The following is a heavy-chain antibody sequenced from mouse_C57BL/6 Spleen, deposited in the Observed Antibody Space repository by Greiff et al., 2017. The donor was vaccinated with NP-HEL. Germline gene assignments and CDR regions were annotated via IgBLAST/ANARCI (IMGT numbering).Heavy chain of an antibody. D-gene: IGHD2-5*01. CDR2: ISDGGSYT. CDR3: AREDYSNSYFDY. V-gene: IGHV5-4*01. J-gene: IGHJ2*01. CDR1: GFTFSSYA. Sequence: EVNLVESGGGLVKPGGSLKLSCAASGFTFSSYAMSWVRQTPEKRLEWVATISDGGSYTYYPDNVKGRFTISRDNAKNNLYLQMSHLKSEDTAMYYCAREDYSNSYFDYWGQGTTLTVSS.